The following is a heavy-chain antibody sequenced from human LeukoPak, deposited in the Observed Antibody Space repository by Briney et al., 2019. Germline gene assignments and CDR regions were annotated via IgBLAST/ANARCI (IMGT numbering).Heavy chain of an antibody. J-gene: IGHJ4*02. Sequence: SVKVSCKASGGTFSSYAISWVLQAPGQGLEWMGRIIPIFGTANYAQKFQGRVTITTDESTSTAYMELSSLTSEDTAVYYCARDLRSGSYYNPSPFDYWGQGTLVTVSS. V-gene: IGHV1-69*05. D-gene: IGHD3-10*01. CDR1: GGTFSSYA. CDR3: ARDLRSGSYYNPSPFDY. CDR2: IIPIFGTA.